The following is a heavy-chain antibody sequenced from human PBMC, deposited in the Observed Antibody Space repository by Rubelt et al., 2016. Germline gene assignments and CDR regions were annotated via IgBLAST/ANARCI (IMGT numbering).Heavy chain of an antibody. J-gene: IGHJ3*02. CDR1: GYTFTSYA. V-gene: IGHV1-46*01. Sequence: QVQLVQSGAEVKKPGASAKVSCKASGYTFTSYAMHWVRQAPGQRLEWMGIINPSGGSTSYAQKFQGRATMTRERSTSTVYRELSSLGSEDTAVYYCARDLVGVVITTHDAFDIWGQGTMVTVSS. CDR3: ARDLVGVVITTHDAFDI. D-gene: IGHD3-22*01. CDR2: INPSGGST.